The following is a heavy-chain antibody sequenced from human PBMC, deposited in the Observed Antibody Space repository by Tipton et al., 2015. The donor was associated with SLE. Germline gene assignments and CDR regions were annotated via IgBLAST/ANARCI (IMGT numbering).Heavy chain of an antibody. Sequence: QLVQSGAELKKPGESLKISCQASGYTFTDYSVAWVRQMSGKGLERMGIIYPGSSAAIYSPSFQGQVTISVDKSINTVYLQWSTLKASDTAMYYCARRQEGWSGYEKTNYYMDVWGKGTTVTVSS. J-gene: IGHJ6*03. D-gene: IGHD5-12*01. V-gene: IGHV5-51*03. CDR3: ARRQEGWSGYEKTNYYMDV. CDR1: GYTFTDYS. CDR2: IYPGSSAA.